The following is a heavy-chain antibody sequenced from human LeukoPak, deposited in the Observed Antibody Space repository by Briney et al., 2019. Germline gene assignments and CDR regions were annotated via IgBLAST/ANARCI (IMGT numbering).Heavy chain of an antibody. CDR3: ARHHAPYSSSWYYFDY. V-gene: IGHV3-33*08. D-gene: IGHD6-13*01. CDR1: GFTFSSYG. Sequence: GGSLRLSCAASGFTFSSYGMHWVRQAPGKGLEWVAVIWYGGSNKYYADSVKGRFTISRDNSKNTLYLQMNSLRAEDTAVYYCARHHAPYSSSWYYFDYWGQGTLVTVSS. CDR2: IWYGGSNK. J-gene: IGHJ4*02.